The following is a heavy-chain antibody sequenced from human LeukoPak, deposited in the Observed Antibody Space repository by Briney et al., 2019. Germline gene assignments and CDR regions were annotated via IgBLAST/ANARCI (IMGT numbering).Heavy chain of an antibody. CDR2: FDPEDGET. CDR3: ATGIVVVPAAIQDY. D-gene: IGHD2-2*01. J-gene: IGHJ4*02. V-gene: IGHV1-24*01. CDR1: GYTLTELS. Sequence: GASVKVSCKVSGYTLTELSMHWVRQAPGKGLEWMGGFDPEDGETIYAQKFQGRVTMTEDTSTDTAYMELSSLRSEGTAVYYCATGIVVVPAAIQDYWGQGTLVTVSS.